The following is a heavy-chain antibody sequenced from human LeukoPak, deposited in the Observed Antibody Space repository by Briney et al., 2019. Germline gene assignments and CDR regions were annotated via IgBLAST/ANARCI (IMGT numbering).Heavy chain of an antibody. V-gene: IGHV3-20*04. CDR3: ARGSPYYDILTGYWPIDY. D-gene: IGHD3-9*01. Sequence: GGSLRLPCAASGFTFDDYGMSWVRQAPGKGLEWVSGRNGGSTGYADSVKGRFTISRDNAKNSLYLQMNSLRAEDTAVYYCARGSPYYDILTGYWPIDYWGQGTLVTVSS. CDR2: RNGGST. J-gene: IGHJ4*02. CDR1: GFTFDDYG.